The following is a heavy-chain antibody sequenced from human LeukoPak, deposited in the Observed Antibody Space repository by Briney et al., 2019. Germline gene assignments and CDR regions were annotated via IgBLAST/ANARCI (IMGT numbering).Heavy chain of an antibody. CDR1: GVPISSYY. D-gene: IGHD3-22*01. V-gene: IGHV4-59*01. Sequence: PSETLSLTCTVSGVPISSYYWSWIRQPPGKGLEWIGYIYYSGSTNYNPSLKSRVTISVDTSKNQFSLELSSVTAADTAVYYCASYYYDSSGRSGLFDYWGQGTLVTVSS. CDR3: ASYYYDSSGRSGLFDY. J-gene: IGHJ4*02. CDR2: IYYSGST.